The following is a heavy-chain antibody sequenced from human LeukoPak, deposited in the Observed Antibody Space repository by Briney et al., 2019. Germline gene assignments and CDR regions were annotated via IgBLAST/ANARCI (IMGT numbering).Heavy chain of an antibody. D-gene: IGHD5-18*01. CDR1: GGSISSGGHY. Sequence: PSETLSLTCTVSGGSISSGGHYWSWIRQPPGKGLEWIGSIYHSGSTYYNPSLKSRVTISVDTSKNQFSLKLSSVTAADTAVYYCARHGGYSYGGGYYFDYWGQGTLVTVSS. CDR2: IYHSGST. J-gene: IGHJ4*02. V-gene: IGHV4-39*01. CDR3: ARHGGYSYGGGYYFDY.